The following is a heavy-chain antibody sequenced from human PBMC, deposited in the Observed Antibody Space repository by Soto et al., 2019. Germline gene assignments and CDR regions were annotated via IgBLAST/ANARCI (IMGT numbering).Heavy chain of an antibody. CDR2: ISGSGGST. J-gene: IGHJ4*02. CDR3: ARPLVVVAATGVYYFDY. D-gene: IGHD2-15*01. V-gene: IGHV3-23*01. CDR1: GFTFSSYA. Sequence: GGSLRLSCAASGFTFSSYAMSWVRQAPGKGLEWVSAISGSGGSTYYADSVKGRFTISRDNSKNTLYLQMNSLRAEDTAVYYCARPLVVVAATGVYYFDYWGQGTLVTVSS.